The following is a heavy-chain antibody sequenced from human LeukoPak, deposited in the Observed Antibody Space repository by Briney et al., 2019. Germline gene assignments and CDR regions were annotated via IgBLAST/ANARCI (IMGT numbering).Heavy chain of an antibody. CDR3: ATDFINLYYDSSGYYYG. D-gene: IGHD3-22*01. Sequence: GASVKVSCKASGYTFTSYGISWVRQAPGQGLEWMGWISAYNGNTNYAQKLQGRVTMTEDTSTDTAYMELSSLRSEDTAVYYCATDFINLYYDSSGYYYGWGQGTLVTVSS. CDR2: ISAYNGNT. CDR1: GYTFTSYG. V-gene: IGHV1-18*01. J-gene: IGHJ4*02.